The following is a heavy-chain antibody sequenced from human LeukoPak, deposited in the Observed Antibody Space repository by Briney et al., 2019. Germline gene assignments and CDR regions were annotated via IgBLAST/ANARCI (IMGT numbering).Heavy chain of an antibody. CDR3: ARGGYCSGGSCFSDAFDI. Sequence: SVKVSCKASGGTFSSYAISWVRQAPGQGLEWMGGISPIFGTANYAQKFQGRVTITADESTSTAYMELSSLRSEDTAVYYCARGGYCSGGSCFSDAFDIWGQGTMVTVSS. CDR2: ISPIFGTA. CDR1: GGTFSSYA. J-gene: IGHJ3*02. V-gene: IGHV1-69*13. D-gene: IGHD2-15*01.